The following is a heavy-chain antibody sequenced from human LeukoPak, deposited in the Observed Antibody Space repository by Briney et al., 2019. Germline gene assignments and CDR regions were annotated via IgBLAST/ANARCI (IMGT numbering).Heavy chain of an antibody. Sequence: SETLSLTCTVSGGSISSGDYYWSWIRQPPGKGLEWIGYTYYSGSTYYNPSLKSRATISVDTSKNQFSLKLTSVTAADTAVYYCARPYYYDSRIDPWGQGTLVTVSS. CDR1: GGSISSGDYY. J-gene: IGHJ5*02. CDR3: ARPYYYDSRIDP. V-gene: IGHV4-30-4*01. CDR2: TYYSGST. D-gene: IGHD3-22*01.